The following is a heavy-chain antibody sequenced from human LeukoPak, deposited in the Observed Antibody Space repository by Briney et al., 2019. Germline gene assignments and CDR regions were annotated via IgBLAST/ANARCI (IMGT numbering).Heavy chain of an antibody. CDR2: IKQDGSEK. V-gene: IGHV3-7*01. D-gene: IGHD5-18*01. CDR1: GFTFSSYW. Sequence: QPGGSLRLSCAASGFTFSSYWMSWVRQAPGKGLEWVANIKQDGSEKYYVDSVKGRFTISRDNAKNSLYLQMNSLRGEDTAVYYCARDLFGYSYGFDYWGQGTLVTVSS. CDR3: ARDLFGYSYGFDY. J-gene: IGHJ4*02.